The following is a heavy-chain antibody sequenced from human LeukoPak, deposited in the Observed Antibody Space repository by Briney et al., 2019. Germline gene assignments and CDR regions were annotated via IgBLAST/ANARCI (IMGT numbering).Heavy chain of an antibody. CDR1: GGTFNNYA. D-gene: IGHD2-21*01. V-gene: IGHV1-69*05. Sequence: SVKVSXKASGGTFNNYAISWVRQAPGQGLEWMGGIIPVFGTAHYGQNFQGRVTITTDEFTSTVYMEFIRLRSEDTAVYYCARDLGKGNLGDSWGQGTLVTVSS. CDR3: ARDLGKGNLGDS. J-gene: IGHJ5*02. CDR2: IIPVFGTA.